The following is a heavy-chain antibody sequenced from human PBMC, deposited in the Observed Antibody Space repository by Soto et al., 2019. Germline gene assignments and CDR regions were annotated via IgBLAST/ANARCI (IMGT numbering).Heavy chain of an antibody. CDR3: TRGGDPYKTGH. Sequence: SETLSLTCAVSDSSISSGGYSWSWIRQPPRKGLEWIGFIHYSGSTNYNPSLKGRVTMSVDTSKNQFSLKLTSVNTADTAIYYCTRGGDPYKTGHWGQGTLVTVSS. CDR2: IHYSGST. J-gene: IGHJ4*02. D-gene: IGHD2-21*01. V-gene: IGHV4-61*08. CDR1: DSSISSGGYS.